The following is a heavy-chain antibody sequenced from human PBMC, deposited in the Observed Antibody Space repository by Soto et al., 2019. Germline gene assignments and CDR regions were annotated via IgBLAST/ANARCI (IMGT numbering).Heavy chain of an antibody. J-gene: IGHJ6*02. D-gene: IGHD6-13*01. CDR1: GYTFTSYG. CDR2: ISAYNGNT. Sequence: ASVKVSCKASGYTFTSYGISWVRQAPGQGLEWMGWISAYNGNTNYAQKLQGRVTMTTDTSTSTAYMELRSLRSDDTAVYYCARDLRLVIAASPKDYYYGMDVWGQGTTVTVSS. CDR3: ARDLRLVIAASPKDYYYGMDV. V-gene: IGHV1-18*01.